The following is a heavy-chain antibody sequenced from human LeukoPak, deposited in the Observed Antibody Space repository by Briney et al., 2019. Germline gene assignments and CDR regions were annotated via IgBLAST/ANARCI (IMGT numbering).Heavy chain of an antibody. CDR1: GFTFGDYA. J-gene: IGHJ4*02. Sequence: GGSLRLSCTASGFTFGDYAMSWFRQAPGEGPEWVGFIRSKAYGGTTEYAASVKGRFTISRDDSKIIAYLQMNSLKTEDTAVYYCTRVRHGYCSGGSCYPSDYWGQGTLVTVSS. D-gene: IGHD2-15*01. CDR2: IRSKAYGGTT. CDR3: TRVRHGYCSGGSCYPSDY. V-gene: IGHV3-49*03.